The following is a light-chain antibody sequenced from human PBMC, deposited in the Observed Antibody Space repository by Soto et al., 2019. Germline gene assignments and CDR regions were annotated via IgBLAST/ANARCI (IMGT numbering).Light chain of an antibody. CDR3: QQYNSYPYT. CDR2: KAS. Sequence: DIQMTQSPYTLSASVGDRVTITCRASQSISSWLAWYQQKPGKAPKLLIYKASSLESWVPSRFSGSGSGTEFTLTISSLQPDDFATYYCQQYNSYPYTFGQGTKLEIK. CDR1: QSISSW. V-gene: IGKV1-5*03. J-gene: IGKJ2*01.